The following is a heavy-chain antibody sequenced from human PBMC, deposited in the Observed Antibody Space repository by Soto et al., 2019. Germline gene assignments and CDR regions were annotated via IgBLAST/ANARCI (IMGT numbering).Heavy chain of an antibody. CDR2: IYYSGST. Sequence: SETLSLTCTVSGGSISSYYWSWIRQPPGKGLEWIGYIYYSGSTNYNPSLKSRVTISVDTSKNQFSLKLSSVTAADTAVYYCARVMTYCSGGSCYQHCYYYYMDVWGKGTTVTVSS. V-gene: IGHV4-59*01. CDR1: GGSISSYY. D-gene: IGHD2-15*01. J-gene: IGHJ6*03. CDR3: ARVMTYCSGGSCYQHCYYYYMDV.